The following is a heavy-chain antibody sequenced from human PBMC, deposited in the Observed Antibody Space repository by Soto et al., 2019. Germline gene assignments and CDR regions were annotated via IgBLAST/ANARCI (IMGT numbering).Heavy chain of an antibody. Sequence: VKVSCKASGYTFTGYYMHWVRQAPGQGLEWMGWINANNGNTNYAQKLQGRVTMTTDTSTSTAYMELRSLRSDDTAVYYCARDDYVPYFDYWGQGTLVTVSS. CDR2: INANNGNT. CDR1: GYTFTGYY. D-gene: IGHD4-17*01. J-gene: IGHJ4*02. V-gene: IGHV1-18*04. CDR3: ARDDYVPYFDY.